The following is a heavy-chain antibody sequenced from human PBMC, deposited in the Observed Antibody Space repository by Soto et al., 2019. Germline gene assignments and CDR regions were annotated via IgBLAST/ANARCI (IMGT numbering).Heavy chain of an antibody. CDR1: GGSISSYY. Sequence: SETLSLTCTVSGGSISSYYWSWIRQPPGKGLEWIGYIYYSGSTNYNPSLKSRVTISVDTSKNQFSLRLSSVTAADTAVYSCARHGRECSGGSCYPEDYYGMDVWGQGTTVTVS. V-gene: IGHV4-59*08. CDR3: ARHGRECSGGSCYPEDYYGMDV. J-gene: IGHJ6*02. D-gene: IGHD2-15*01. CDR2: IYYSGST.